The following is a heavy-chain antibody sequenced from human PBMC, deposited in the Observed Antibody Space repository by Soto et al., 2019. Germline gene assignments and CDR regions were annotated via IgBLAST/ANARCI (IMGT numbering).Heavy chain of an antibody. CDR2: ISSSSSYI. CDR1: GFTFSSYS. CDR3: ARDVGDIVVVVAATGGIDAFDI. V-gene: IGHV3-21*01. Sequence: PGGSLRLSCAASGFTFSSYSMNWVRQAPGKGLEWVSSISSSSSYIYYADSVKGRFTTSRDNAKNSLYLQMNSLRAEDTAVYYCARDVGDIVVVVAATGGIDAFDIWGQGTMVIVSS. D-gene: IGHD2-15*01. J-gene: IGHJ3*02.